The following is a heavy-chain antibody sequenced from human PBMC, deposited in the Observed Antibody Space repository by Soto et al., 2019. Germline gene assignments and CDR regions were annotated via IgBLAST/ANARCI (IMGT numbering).Heavy chain of an antibody. Sequence: GESLKISCAASGFTFSGSAMHWVRQASGKGLEWVGRIRSKANSYATAYAASVKGRFTISRDDSKNTAYLQMNSLKTEDTAVYYCTRQSWGSSFFGPMKDYWGQGTLVPVSS. J-gene: IGHJ4*02. CDR3: TRQSWGSSFFGPMKDY. CDR1: GFTFSGSA. D-gene: IGHD6-6*01. V-gene: IGHV3-73*01. CDR2: IRSKANSYAT.